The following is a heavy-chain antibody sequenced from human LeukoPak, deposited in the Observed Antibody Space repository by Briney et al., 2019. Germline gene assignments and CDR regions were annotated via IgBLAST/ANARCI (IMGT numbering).Heavy chain of an antibody. CDR3: ARGGWFDP. CDR1: GGSFSGYY. CDR2: INHSGST. J-gene: IGHJ5*02. Sequence: SETLSLTCAVYGGSFSGYYWSWIRQPPGKGLEWIGEINHSGSTNYNPSLKSRVTISVDTSKNQFSLKLSSVTAADTGVYYCARGGWFDPWGQGTLVTVSS. V-gene: IGHV4-34*01.